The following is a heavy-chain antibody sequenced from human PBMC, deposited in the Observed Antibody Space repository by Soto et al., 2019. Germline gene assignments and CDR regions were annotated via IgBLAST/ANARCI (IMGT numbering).Heavy chain of an antibody. J-gene: IGHJ6*02. V-gene: IGHV4-39*01. D-gene: IGHD3-10*01. CDR3: ARLYAPLRVWFGELQYSNYGMDV. CDR1: GGSISSSSYY. CDR2: IYYSGST. Sequence: PSETLSLTCTVSGGSISSSSYYWGWICQPPGKGLEWIGSIYYSGSTYYNPSLKSRVTISVDTSKNQFSLKLSSVTAADTAVYYCARLYAPLRVWFGELQYSNYGMDVWGQGTTVTVSS.